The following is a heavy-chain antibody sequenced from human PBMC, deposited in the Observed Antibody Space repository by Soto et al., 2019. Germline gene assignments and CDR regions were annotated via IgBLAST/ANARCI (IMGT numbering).Heavy chain of an antibody. J-gene: IGHJ5*02. CDR2: IYWDDDK. CDR1: GCSLSTSGVG. Sequence: QITLKESGPTLVKPTQTLTLTCTFSGCSLSTSGVGVGWIRQPPGKALEWLALIYWDDDKRYSPSLKSSLTNTNDTSSNQVGLTGTNMDPADTATYSCAHHESQWLVPGWFDPCGQGTLVTFCS. V-gene: IGHV2-5*02. CDR3: AHHESQWLVPGWFDP. D-gene: IGHD6-19*01.